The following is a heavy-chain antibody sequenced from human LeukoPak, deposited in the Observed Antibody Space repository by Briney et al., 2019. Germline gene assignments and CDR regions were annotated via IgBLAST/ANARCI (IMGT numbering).Heavy chain of an antibody. D-gene: IGHD4-23*01. J-gene: IGHJ4*02. CDR3: ARFTEAVAFDY. V-gene: IGHV4-31*03. Sequence: SETLSLTCTVSGGSISSGGYYWSWIRQHPGKGLEWIGYIYYSGSTYYNPSLKSRVTISVDTSKNQFSLKLSSVTAADTAVYYCARFTEAVAFDYWGQGTLVNVSS. CDR2: IYYSGST. CDR1: GGSISSGGYY.